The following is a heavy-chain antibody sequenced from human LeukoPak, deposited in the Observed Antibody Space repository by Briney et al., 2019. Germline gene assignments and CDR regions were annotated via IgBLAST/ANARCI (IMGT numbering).Heavy chain of an antibody. D-gene: IGHD5-12*01. Sequence: GGSLRLSCAASGFTFSSYSMNWVRQAPGEGLEWVSSISSSSRYIYYADSVKGRFTISRDNAKNSLYLQMNSLRAEDTAVYYCARDWSSGYDYAFDYWGQGTLVTVSS. CDR2: ISSSSRYI. J-gene: IGHJ4*02. CDR1: GFTFSSYS. V-gene: IGHV3-21*01. CDR3: ARDWSSGYDYAFDY.